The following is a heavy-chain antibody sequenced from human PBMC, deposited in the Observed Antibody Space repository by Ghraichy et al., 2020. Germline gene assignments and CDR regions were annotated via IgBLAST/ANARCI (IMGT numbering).Heavy chain of an antibody. V-gene: IGHV1-8*01. CDR3: ARGFKWELLYYYYGMDV. J-gene: IGHJ6*02. Sequence: ASVKVSCKASGYTFTSYDINWVRQATGQGLEWMGWMNPNSGNTGYAQKYQGRVTMTRNTSISTAYMELSSLRSEDTAVYYCARGFKWELLYYYYGMDVWGQGTTVTVSS. D-gene: IGHD1-26*01. CDR1: GYTFTSYD. CDR2: MNPNSGNT.